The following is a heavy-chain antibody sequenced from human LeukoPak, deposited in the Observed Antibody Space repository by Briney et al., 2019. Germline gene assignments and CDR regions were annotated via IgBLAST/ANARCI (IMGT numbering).Heavy chain of an antibody. V-gene: IGHV3-7*01. J-gene: IGHJ4*02. D-gene: IGHD3-9*01. Sequence: GSLRLSCAASGFTFSSYWMSWVRQAPGKGLEWVANIKEDGSEKYYVDSVKGRFTISRDNAKNSLYLQMNSLRAEDTAVYYCAREGLRYFDWLLYYFDYWGQGTLVTVSS. CDR3: AREGLRYFDWLLYYFDY. CDR2: IKEDGSEK. CDR1: GFTFSSYW.